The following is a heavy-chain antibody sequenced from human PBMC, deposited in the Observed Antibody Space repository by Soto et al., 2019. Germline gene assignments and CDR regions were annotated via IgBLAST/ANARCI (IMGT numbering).Heavy chain of an antibody. CDR2: ISYDGSNK. CDR1: GFTFSSFA. J-gene: IGHJ4*02. V-gene: IGHV3-30-3*01. CDR3: ARTGGDYGDYVFDY. Sequence: QVQPVESGGGVVQPGRSLRLSCAASGFTFSSFAMHWVRQAPGKGLEWVAFISYDGSNKYSADSVKGRFTISRDNSKSTLYLQMNSLRAEDTAVYYCARTGGDYGDYVFDYWGQGTLVTVSS. D-gene: IGHD4-17*01.